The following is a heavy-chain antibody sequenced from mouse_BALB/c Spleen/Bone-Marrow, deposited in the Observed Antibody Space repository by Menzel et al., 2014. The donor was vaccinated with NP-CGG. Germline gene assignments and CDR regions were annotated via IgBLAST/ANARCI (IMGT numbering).Heavy chain of an antibody. CDR1: GYSITSGYY. Sequence: EVHLVESGPGLVKPSQSLSLTCSVTGYSITSGYYWHWIRQFPGNKLEWMGYISYDGSNNHNPSLKNRISITRGTSKNQFFLKLNSVTTEDTATYYCARGFITTVVPFAYWGQGTLVTVSA. J-gene: IGHJ3*01. D-gene: IGHD1-1*01. V-gene: IGHV3-6*01. CDR3: ARGFITTVVPFAY. CDR2: ISYDGSN.